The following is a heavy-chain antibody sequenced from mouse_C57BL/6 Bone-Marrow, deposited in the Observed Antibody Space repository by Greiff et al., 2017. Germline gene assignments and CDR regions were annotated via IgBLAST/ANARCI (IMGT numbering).Heavy chain of an antibody. CDR2: ISSGGSYT. V-gene: IGHV5-6*02. Sequence: EVKVVESGGDLVKPGGSLKLSCAASGFTFSSYGMSWVRQTPDKRLEWVATISSGGSYTYYPDSVQGRFTISRDNAKNTLYRQMSSLKSEGTVMYYCARRGRGPWFPYWGSATLVTVS. J-gene: IGHJ3*01. CDR1: GFTFSSYG. CDR3: ARRGRGPWFPY.